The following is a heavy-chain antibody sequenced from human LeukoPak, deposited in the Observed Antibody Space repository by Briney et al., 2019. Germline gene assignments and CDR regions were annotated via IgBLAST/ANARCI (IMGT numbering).Heavy chain of an antibody. D-gene: IGHD6-13*01. CDR3: ATAQPPSSWPYHYYYGLDV. V-gene: IGHV1-8*01. J-gene: IGHJ6*02. CDR2: MNPNSGIT. CDR1: GYTFSSYD. Sequence: ASVKVSCKASGYTFSSYDINWVRQATGQGLEWMGWMNPNSGITNYAQQFQGRVSMTRSTSISTTYMELSNLRSEDTAVYYCATAQPPSSWPYHYYYGLDVWGLGTTVTVSS.